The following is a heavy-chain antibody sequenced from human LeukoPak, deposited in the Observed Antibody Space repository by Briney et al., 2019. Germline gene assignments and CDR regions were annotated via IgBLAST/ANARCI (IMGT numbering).Heavy chain of an antibody. D-gene: IGHD3-9*01. CDR1: GFTFSSYG. Sequence: GGSLRLSCAASGFTFSSYGMHWVRQAPGKGLEWVAFIRYDGSNKYYADSVKGRFTISRDNSKNTLYLQMNSLRAEDTAVYYCATWNDILTGYAPGFGFDYWGQGTLDTVSS. J-gene: IGHJ4*02. CDR2: IRYDGSNK. V-gene: IGHV3-30*02. CDR3: ATWNDILTGYAPGFGFDY.